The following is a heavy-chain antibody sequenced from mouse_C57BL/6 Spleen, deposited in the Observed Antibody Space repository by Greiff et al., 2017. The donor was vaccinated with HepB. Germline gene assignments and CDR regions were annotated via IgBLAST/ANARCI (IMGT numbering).Heavy chain of an antibody. D-gene: IGHD1-1*01. J-gene: IGHJ4*01. CDR1: GYSFTDYN. V-gene: IGHV1-39*01. CDR2: INPNYGTT. CDR3: ARVGYYGDYYAMDY. Sequence: VHVKQSGPELVKPGASVKISCKASGYSFTDYNMNWVKQSNGKSLEWIGVINPNYGTTSDNQKFKGKATLTVDQSSSTAYMQLNSLTSEDSAVYYCARVGYYGDYYAMDYWGQGTSVTVSS.